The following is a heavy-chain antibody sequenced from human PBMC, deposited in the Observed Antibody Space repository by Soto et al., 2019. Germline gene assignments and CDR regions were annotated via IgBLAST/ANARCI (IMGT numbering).Heavy chain of an antibody. CDR3: ARGLTVTTWFDP. CDR1: GGTFSSYA. D-gene: IGHD4-4*01. CDR2: IIPIFGTA. Sequence: SVKVSCKASGGTFSSYAISWVRQAPGQGLEWMGGIIPIFGTANYAQKFQCRVTITADESTSTAYMELSSLRSEDTAAYYCARGLTVTTWFDPWGQGTLVTVSS. V-gene: IGHV1-69*13. J-gene: IGHJ5*02.